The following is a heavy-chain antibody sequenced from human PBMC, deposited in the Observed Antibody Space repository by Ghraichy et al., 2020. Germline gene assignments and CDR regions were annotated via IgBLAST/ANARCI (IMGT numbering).Heavy chain of an antibody. CDR2: INHSGST. CDR1: GGSFSGYY. Sequence: SETLSLTCAVYGGSFSGYYWSWIRQPPGKGLEWIGEINHSGSTNYNPSLKSRVTISVDTSKNQFSLKLSSVTAADTAVYYCARVHKRRQQKLHFDYWGQGTLVTVSS. CDR3: ARVHKRRQQKLHFDY. V-gene: IGHV4-34*01. D-gene: IGHD6-13*01. J-gene: IGHJ4*02.